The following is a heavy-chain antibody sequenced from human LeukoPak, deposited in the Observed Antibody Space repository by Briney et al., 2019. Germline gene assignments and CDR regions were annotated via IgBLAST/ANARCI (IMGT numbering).Heavy chain of an antibody. Sequence: PGGSLRLSCAASGFTFVDYAIHWVRQPPGKGLEWVSGISWNSGSIGYADSVKGRFTISRDNAKNSLYLQMNSLRAEDMALYYCAKGIDYDILTGYYSLWGQGTPVTVSS. CDR2: ISWNSGSI. D-gene: IGHD3-9*01. CDR1: GFTFVDYA. V-gene: IGHV3-9*03. J-gene: IGHJ4*02. CDR3: AKGIDYDILTGYYSL.